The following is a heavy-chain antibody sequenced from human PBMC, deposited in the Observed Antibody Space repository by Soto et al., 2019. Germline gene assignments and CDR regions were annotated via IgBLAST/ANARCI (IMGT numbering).Heavy chain of an antibody. J-gene: IGHJ6*02. Sequence: QVQLQESGPGLVKPSGTLSLTCAVSGGSISSSNWWSWVRQPPGKGLEWIGEIYHSGSTNYNPSLKSRVTISVDKSKNQFSLKLSSVTAADTAVYYCARKGPEGRDFWTYYYYGMDVWGQGTTVTVSS. CDR3: ARKGPEGRDFWTYYYYGMDV. D-gene: IGHD3-3*01. V-gene: IGHV4-4*02. CDR1: GGSISSSNW. CDR2: IYHSGST.